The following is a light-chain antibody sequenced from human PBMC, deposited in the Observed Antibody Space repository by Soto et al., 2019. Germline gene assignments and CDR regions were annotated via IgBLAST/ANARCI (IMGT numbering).Light chain of an antibody. CDR2: EVN. J-gene: IGLJ1*01. CDR1: SSDVGDYNY. V-gene: IGLV2-8*01. CDR3: CSYAGSYTYV. Sequence: QSALTQPPSASGSPGQSVTIPCTGTSSDVGDYNYVSWYQQHPGKVPKLIIYEVNKRPSGVPDRFSGSKSGNTASLTISGLQAEDEADYYCCSYAGSYTYVFGTGTKLTVL.